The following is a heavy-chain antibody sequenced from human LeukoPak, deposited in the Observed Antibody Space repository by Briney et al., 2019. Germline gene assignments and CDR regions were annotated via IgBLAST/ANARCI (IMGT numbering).Heavy chain of an antibody. CDR3: ATDNKYHD. CDR2: IIPNSGGT. Sequence: ASVKVSCKSSGYTFTGNYIHWVRQAPGQGLEWMGWIIPNSGGTNYAQKFRGRVTMTRDTSISTAYMELSSLRSDDTAVYYCATDNKYHDWGQGTLVTVSS. V-gene: IGHV1-2*02. D-gene: IGHD2-2*01. CDR1: GYTFTGNY. J-gene: IGHJ4*02.